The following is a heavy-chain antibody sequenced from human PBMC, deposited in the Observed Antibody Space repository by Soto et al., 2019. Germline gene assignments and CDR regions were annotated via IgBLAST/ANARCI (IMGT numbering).Heavy chain of an antibody. CDR3: ARGQNWFDP. Sequence: SVKVSCKASGGTFSSYAISWVRQAPGQGLEWMGGIIPIFGTANYAQKLQGRVTMTTDTSTSTAYMELRSLRSDDTAVYYCARGQNWFDPWGQGTLVTVSS. CDR2: IIPIFGTA. J-gene: IGHJ5*02. CDR1: GGTFSSYA. V-gene: IGHV1-69*05.